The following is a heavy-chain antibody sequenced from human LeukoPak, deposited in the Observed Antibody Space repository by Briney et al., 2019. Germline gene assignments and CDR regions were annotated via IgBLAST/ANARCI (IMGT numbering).Heavy chain of an antibody. CDR3: AKGRYSSGWYGDY. CDR2: IWYDGSNK. CDR1: GFTFSSYG. D-gene: IGHD6-19*01. J-gene: IGHJ4*02. V-gene: IGHV3-33*06. Sequence: GGSLRLSCAASGFTFSSYGMHWVRQAPGKGLEWVAVIWYDGSNKYYADSVKGRFTISRDNSKNTLYLQMNSLRAEDTAVCYCAKGRYSSGWYGDYWGQGTLVTVSS.